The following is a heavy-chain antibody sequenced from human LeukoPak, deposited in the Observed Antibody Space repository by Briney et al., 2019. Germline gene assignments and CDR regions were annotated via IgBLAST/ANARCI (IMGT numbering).Heavy chain of an antibody. CDR3: ARLGNCDILTGYYIREDYYYYMDV. J-gene: IGHJ6*03. Sequence: SETLSLTCAVYGGSFSGYYWSWIRQPPGKRLEWIGEINHSGSTNYNPSLKSRVTISVDTSKNQFSLKLSSVTAADTAVYYCARLGNCDILTGYYIREDYYYYMDVWGKGTTVTISS. CDR1: GGSFSGYY. CDR2: INHSGST. D-gene: IGHD3-9*01. V-gene: IGHV4-34*01.